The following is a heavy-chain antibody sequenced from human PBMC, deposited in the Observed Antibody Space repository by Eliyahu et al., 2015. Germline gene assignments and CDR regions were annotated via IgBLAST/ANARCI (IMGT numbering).Heavy chain of an antibody. D-gene: IGHD5-24*01. V-gene: IGHV4-61*01. CDR3: ARNRDAYKIDY. CDR2: IYYSGST. Sequence: QVQLQESGPGXVKPSETLSXTCTVXGGXVSRGSYYWSWIRQSPGKGLGWIGHIYYSGSTNYNPSLKSRLTISIDTSKNQFALKLSSVTAADTAVYYCARNRDAYKIDYWGQGTLITVSA. CDR1: GGXVSRGSYY. J-gene: IGHJ4*02.